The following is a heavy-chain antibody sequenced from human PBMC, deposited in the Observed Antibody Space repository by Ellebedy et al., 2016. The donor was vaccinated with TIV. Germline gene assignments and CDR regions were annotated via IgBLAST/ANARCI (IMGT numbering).Heavy chain of an antibody. Sequence: AASVKVSCKASGGTFSSYAISWVRQAPGQGLEWMGGIIPIFGTANYAQKFQGRVTITADESTSTAYMELSSLRSEDTAVYYCARDSGGSIAVTKPFDYWGQGTLVTVSS. J-gene: IGHJ4*02. CDR3: ARDSGGSIAVTKPFDY. CDR1: GGTFSSYA. D-gene: IGHD6-19*01. V-gene: IGHV1-69*13. CDR2: IIPIFGTA.